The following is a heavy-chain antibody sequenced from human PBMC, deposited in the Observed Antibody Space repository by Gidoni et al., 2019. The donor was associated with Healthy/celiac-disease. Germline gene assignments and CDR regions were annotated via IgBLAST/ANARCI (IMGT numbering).Heavy chain of an antibody. CDR1: GRPVSRYA. D-gene: IGHD3-22*01. CDR3: AREGYYDSRGALDI. Sequence: VQLVQSGAVVKKPGCSVQLSCKASGRPVSRYAITWVRQAPGQGLKWMGGIITIYGTNNYAKKFQGRVTITADKSTSTAYMELSSLRSEDAAVYDCAREGYYDSRGALDIWGQGTMVTVSS. J-gene: IGHJ3*02. CDR2: IITIYGTN. V-gene: IGHV1-69*06.